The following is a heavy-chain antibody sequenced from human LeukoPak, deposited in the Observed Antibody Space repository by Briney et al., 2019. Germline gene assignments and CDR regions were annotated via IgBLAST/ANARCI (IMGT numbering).Heavy chain of an antibody. CDR1: GYAFSSYG. J-gene: IGHJ4*02. Sequence: ASVKVSCKASGYAFSSYGIGWVRQAPGQGLEWMGWVGPYNCKTNYSQKFQGRVTMTKDTSTNTAYLELRTLRSDDTAVYYCARGAPRGVWNFYFDYWGQGTLVTVSP. CDR2: VGPYNCKT. D-gene: IGHD1-7*01. V-gene: IGHV1-18*01. CDR3: ARGAPRGVWNFYFDY.